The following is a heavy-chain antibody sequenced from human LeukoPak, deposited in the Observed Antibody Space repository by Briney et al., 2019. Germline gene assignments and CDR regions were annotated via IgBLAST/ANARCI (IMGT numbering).Heavy chain of an antibody. CDR2: VSGSDSRT. Sequence: GGSLRLSCEASGFTFSSYGMSWVRQAPGKGLEWVSGVSGSDSRTYSADSVKGRFTISRDNSKNTLYLQMNSLRAEDTAVYYCARDFAGAKSCWGQGTLVTVSS. CDR3: ARDFAGAKSC. V-gene: IGHV3-23*01. J-gene: IGHJ4*02. CDR1: GFTFSSYG. D-gene: IGHD1-26*01.